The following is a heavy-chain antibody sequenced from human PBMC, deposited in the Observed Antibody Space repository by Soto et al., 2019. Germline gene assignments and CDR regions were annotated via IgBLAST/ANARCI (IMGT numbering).Heavy chain of an antibody. J-gene: IGHJ4*02. CDR3: ARHWLYSGSYPGVIDY. CDR2: IYYSGST. Sequence: PSETLSLTCTVSGDSIISSSYYWGWIRQPPGKGLEWIGSIYYSGSTYYNSSLKSRVTISVDTAKNQFSLKLNSVTAADTAVYYCARHWLYSGSYPGVIDYWGQGTLVTVSS. D-gene: IGHD1-26*01. CDR1: GDSIISSSYY. V-gene: IGHV4-39*01.